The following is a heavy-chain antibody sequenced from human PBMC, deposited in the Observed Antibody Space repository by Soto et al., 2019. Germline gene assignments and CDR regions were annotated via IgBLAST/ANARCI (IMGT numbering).Heavy chain of an antibody. CDR2: ISSSGSTI. CDR1: GFTFNDYY. J-gene: IGHJ5*02. CDR3: ARAVIVMVTATPGQFDT. Sequence: LRLSCAASGFTFNDYYMSWIRQAPGKGLEWVSYISSSGSTIYYADSVKGRFTISRDNAKNSLYLQMNSLRAEDTAVYYCARAVIVMVTATPGQFDTWGQGTLVTVSS. V-gene: IGHV3-11*01. D-gene: IGHD2-21*02.